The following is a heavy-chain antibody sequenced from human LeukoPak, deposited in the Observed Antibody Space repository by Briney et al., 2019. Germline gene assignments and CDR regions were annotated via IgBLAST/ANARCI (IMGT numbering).Heavy chain of an antibody. CDR3: ARDQDGMGTTMDL. J-gene: IGHJ4*02. CDR1: GFSFSRYW. Sequence: GGSLRLSCAASGFSFSRYWMHWVRQAPGEGLMWVSRINSDGSSTWYADSVKGRFTISRDNARNTLSLQKSSLGVEDTALYYGARDQDGMGTTMDLWGQGTQVIVSS. V-gene: IGHV3-74*01. D-gene: IGHD1-1*01. CDR2: INSDGSST.